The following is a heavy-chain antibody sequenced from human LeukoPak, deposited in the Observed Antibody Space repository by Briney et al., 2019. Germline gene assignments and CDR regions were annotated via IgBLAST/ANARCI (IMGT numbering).Heavy chain of an antibody. CDR1: GFTFSSYA. D-gene: IGHD4-17*01. CDR2: ISGSGGST. J-gene: IGHJ3*02. CDR3: AKVRRRYGDQDAFDI. V-gene: IGHV3-23*01. Sequence: HSGGSLRLSCAASGFTFSSYAMSWVRQAPGKGLEWVSAISGSGGSTYYADSVKGRFTISRDNSKNTLYLQMNSLRAEDTAVYYCAKVRRRYGDQDAFDIWGQGTMVTVSS.